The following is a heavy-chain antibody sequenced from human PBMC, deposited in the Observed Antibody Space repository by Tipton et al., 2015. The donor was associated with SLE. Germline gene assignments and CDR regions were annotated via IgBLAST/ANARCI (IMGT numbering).Heavy chain of an antibody. CDR3: ARENSGNSLPPNYFDY. J-gene: IGHJ4*02. Sequence: LRLSCTVSGGSISSYYWSWIRQPPGKGLEWIGYIYYTGSANYNPSLKSRVTISIDTSKNQFSLKVNSVTAADTAVYYCARENSGNSLPPNYFDYWGQGALVTVSS. CDR1: GGSISSYY. V-gene: IGHV4-59*01. D-gene: IGHD1-26*01. CDR2: IYYTGSA.